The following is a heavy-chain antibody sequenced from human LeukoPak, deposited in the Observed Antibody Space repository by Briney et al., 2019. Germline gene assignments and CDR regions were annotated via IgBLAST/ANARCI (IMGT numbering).Heavy chain of an antibody. D-gene: IGHD4-17*01. J-gene: IGHJ4*02. CDR2: IVSDGSSA. CDR3: AGGKATVKDY. V-gene: IGHV3-74*01. CDR1: GFTFSSYW. Sequence: GGSLSLSCAASGFTFSSYWMHWVRQAPGKGLVWVSRIVSDGSSATYADSVRGRFTVSRDNSKNSVYLQMNSLRAEDTAVYYCAGGKATVKDYWGQGTLVTVSS.